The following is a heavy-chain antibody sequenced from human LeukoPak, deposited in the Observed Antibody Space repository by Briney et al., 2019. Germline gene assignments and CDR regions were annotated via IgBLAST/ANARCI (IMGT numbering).Heavy chain of an antibody. D-gene: IGHD1-7*01. Sequence: GASVKVSCKASGYTFTSYGISWVRQAPGQGLEWMGWISAYNGNTNYAQKLQGRVTMTTDTSTSTAYMELRSLRSDDTAVYYCARDGPNWNYGHKYYYYYMDVWGKGTTVTVSS. CDR1: GYTFTSYG. CDR3: ARDGPNWNYGHKYYYYYMDV. V-gene: IGHV1-18*01. J-gene: IGHJ6*03. CDR2: ISAYNGNT.